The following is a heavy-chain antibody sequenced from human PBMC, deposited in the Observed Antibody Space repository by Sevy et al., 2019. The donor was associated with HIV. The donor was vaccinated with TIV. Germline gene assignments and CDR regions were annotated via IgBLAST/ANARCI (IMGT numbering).Heavy chain of an antibody. CDR1: GDSFSNNNW. CDR2: VSYSGTA. Sequence: SETLSLTCAVSGDSFSNNNWWSWVRQPPGKGLEWIAEVSYSGTANYNPSLRSRVTISLDKPKNQISLKLSSVTAADTCVYYCARDGTPTSFDYWAQGNLVTVSS. J-gene: IGHJ4*02. CDR3: ARDGTPTSFDY. D-gene: IGHD1-26*01. V-gene: IGHV4-4*02.